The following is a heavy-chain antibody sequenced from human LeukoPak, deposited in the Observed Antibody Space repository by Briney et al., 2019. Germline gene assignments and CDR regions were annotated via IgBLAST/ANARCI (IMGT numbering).Heavy chain of an antibody. D-gene: IGHD3-16*01. V-gene: IGHV3-21*01. CDR3: AKPVAGDRYFDY. J-gene: IGHJ4*02. CDR2: ISSYSSYI. CDR1: GFTFSSYS. Sequence: GSLRLSCVASGFTFSSYSMDWVRQAPGKGLEWVSSISSYSSYIYYADSVRGRFTISRGNAKNSLYLQMNSLRAADTAVYYCAKPVAGDRYFDYWGQGTLVTVSS.